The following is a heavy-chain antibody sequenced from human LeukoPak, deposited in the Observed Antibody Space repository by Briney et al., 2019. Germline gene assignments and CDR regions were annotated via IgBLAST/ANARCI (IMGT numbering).Heavy chain of an antibody. D-gene: IGHD3-3*01. J-gene: IGHJ4*02. CDR1: GGSISSYY. CDR2: IYYSGST. V-gene: IGHV4-59*01. Sequence: SETLSLTCTVSGGSISSYYWSWIRQPPGKGLEWIGYIYYSGSTNYNPSLKSRVTISVDTSKNQFSLKLCSVTAADTAVYYCARVSPRGTYYDFWSGLYYFDYWGQGTLVTVSS. CDR3: ARVSPRGTYYDFWSGLYYFDY.